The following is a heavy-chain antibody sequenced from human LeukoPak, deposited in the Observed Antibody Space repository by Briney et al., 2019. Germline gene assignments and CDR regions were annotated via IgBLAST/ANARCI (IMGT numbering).Heavy chain of an antibody. D-gene: IGHD2-2*01. CDR1: GFTFSSYA. CDR2: ISGSGGST. Sequence: GGSLRLSCAASGFTFSSYAMSWVRQALGKGLEWVSAISGSGGSTYYADSVKGRFTISRDNSKNTLYLQMNSLRAEDTAVYYCAKFRGQEMVVVPAAIPNWFDPWGQGTLVTVSS. CDR3: AKFRGQEMVVVPAAIPNWFDP. V-gene: IGHV3-23*01. J-gene: IGHJ5*02.